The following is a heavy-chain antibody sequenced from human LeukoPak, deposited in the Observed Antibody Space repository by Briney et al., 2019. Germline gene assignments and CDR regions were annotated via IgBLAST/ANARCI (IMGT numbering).Heavy chain of an antibody. CDR1: GFTFSSYA. CDR2: MSASGGFT. J-gene: IGHJ4*02. D-gene: IGHD6-13*01. Sequence: GASLRLSCAVAGFTFSSYAMSCVRQAPGKWLQLVSGMSASGGFTYYADSVKGRFAISRDNSKNTLYLQMNSVRADDTAVYYCAKHSSSPQRGVFDYWGQGTLVTVSS. CDR3: AKHSSSPQRGVFDY. V-gene: IGHV3-23*01.